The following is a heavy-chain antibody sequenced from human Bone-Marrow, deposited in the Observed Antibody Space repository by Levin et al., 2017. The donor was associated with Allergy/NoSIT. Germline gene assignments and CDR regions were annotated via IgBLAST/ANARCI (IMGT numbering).Heavy chain of an antibody. D-gene: IGHD6-19*01. CDR3: SSSSGWYAAFDI. CDR1: GYTFTSYY. CDR2: INPSGINT. V-gene: IGHV1-46*03. J-gene: IGHJ3*02. Sequence: ASVKVSCKASGYTFTSYYMHWVRQAPGQGLEWMGIINPSGINTNYAQKFQGRVTMTRDTSTTTVYMELSSLRSEDTAVYYCSSSSGWYAAFDIWGQGTMLTVSS.